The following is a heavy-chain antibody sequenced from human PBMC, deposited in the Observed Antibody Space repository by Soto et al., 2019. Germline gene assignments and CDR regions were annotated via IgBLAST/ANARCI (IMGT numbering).Heavy chain of an antibody. Sequence: QVQLVQSGAEVKNPGASVKVSCKASGYTFTSFYIHWVRQAPGQGLEWMSIINPNGGSTNYAQNLQGRVTLTRDTSTNTVSMELSSLSSEDTAVYYCARGLTSGDYWGQGTLVTVSS. CDR3: ARGLTSGDY. V-gene: IGHV1-46*01. CDR2: INPNGGST. J-gene: IGHJ4*02. CDR1: GYTFTSFY.